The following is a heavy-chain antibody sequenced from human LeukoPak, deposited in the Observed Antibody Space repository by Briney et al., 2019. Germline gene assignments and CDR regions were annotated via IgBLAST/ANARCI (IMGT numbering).Heavy chain of an antibody. D-gene: IGHD3-10*01. V-gene: IGHV4-39*07. J-gene: IGHJ5*02. Sequence: SETLSLTCTVSGVSISSSSYYWGWIRQPPGKGLEWIGRIYTSGSTNYNPSLKSRVTMSVDTSKNQFSLKLSSVTAADTAVYYCARDRVVRGVISGNWFDPWGQGTLVTVSS. CDR1: GVSISSSSYY. CDR3: ARDRVVRGVISGNWFDP. CDR2: IYTSGST.